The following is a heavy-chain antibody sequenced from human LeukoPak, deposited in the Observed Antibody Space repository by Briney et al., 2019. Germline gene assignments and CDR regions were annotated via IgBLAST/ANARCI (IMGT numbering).Heavy chain of an antibody. CDR2: IYYSGST. CDR1: GGSISSGDYY. Sequence: SETLSLTCTVSGGSISSGDYYWSWICQPPGKGLEWIGYIYYSGSTYYNPSLKSRVTISVDTSKNQFSLKLSSVTAADTAVYYCARVRYSRDAFDIWGQGTMVTVSS. V-gene: IGHV4-30-4*01. D-gene: IGHD5-12*01. J-gene: IGHJ3*02. CDR3: ARVRYSRDAFDI.